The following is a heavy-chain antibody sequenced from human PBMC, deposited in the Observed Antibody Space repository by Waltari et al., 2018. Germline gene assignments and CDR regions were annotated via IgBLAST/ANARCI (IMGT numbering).Heavy chain of an antibody. V-gene: IGHV4-39*01. Sequence: QLQLQESGPGLVNPSETLSLNCTSSAGAISSNYNWAWVRQAPGKGLQGVGTMYYSGATSNNPSLDSRLSMSIDTSKNLFSLKLSSVTATDTAVYFCVRPGSTVTPRAFDIWGQGIKVTVSS. J-gene: IGHJ3*02. CDR2: MYYSGAT. CDR1: AGAISSNYN. D-gene: IGHD4-17*01. CDR3: VRPGSTVTPRAFDI.